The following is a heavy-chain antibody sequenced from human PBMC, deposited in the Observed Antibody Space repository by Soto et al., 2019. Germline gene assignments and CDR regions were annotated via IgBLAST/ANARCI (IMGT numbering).Heavy chain of an antibody. Sequence: QVQLQQWGAGLLKPSETLSLTCAVYGGSFSGYYWSWIRQPPGKGLEWIGEINHSGSTNYNPSLKSRVTISVDTSKNQFSLKLSSVTAADTAVYYCARVIPRGYYYYYGMDVWGQGTTVTVSS. CDR1: GGSFSGYY. CDR3: ARVIPRGYYYYYGMDV. J-gene: IGHJ6*02. D-gene: IGHD2-2*02. CDR2: INHSGST. V-gene: IGHV4-34*01.